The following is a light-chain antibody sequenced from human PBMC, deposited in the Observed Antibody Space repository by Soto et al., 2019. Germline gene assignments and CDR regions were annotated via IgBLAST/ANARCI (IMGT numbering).Light chain of an antibody. J-gene: IGKJ2*01. CDR1: QTISGY. V-gene: IGKV1-39*01. CDR3: QQSYSTPYT. Sequence: DIQMTQSPSSLSASVGDRVTITCRASQTISGYLNWYQQKPGKVPKLLIYAASNLQSGVPSRFSGSASETDFTLTISSLQPEDFATYYCQQSYSTPYTFGLGTKVDIK. CDR2: AAS.